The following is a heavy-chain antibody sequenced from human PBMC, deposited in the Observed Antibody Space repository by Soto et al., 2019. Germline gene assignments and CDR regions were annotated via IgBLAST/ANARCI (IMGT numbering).Heavy chain of an antibody. D-gene: IGHD3-10*01. J-gene: IGHJ3*02. Sequence: QVQLQQWGAGLLKPSETLSLTCAVYGGSFSGYYWSWIRQPPGKGLEWIGEINHSGSTNYNPSLKSRVTISVDTSENQFSLKVSSVTAADTAVYYCARGTWVRSAFDIWGQGTMVTVSS. CDR3: ARGTWVRSAFDI. V-gene: IGHV4-34*01. CDR2: INHSGST. CDR1: GGSFSGYY.